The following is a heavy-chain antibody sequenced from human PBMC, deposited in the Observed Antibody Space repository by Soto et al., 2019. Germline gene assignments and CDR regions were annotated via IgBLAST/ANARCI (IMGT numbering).Heavy chain of an antibody. CDR1: GGTFSSYA. CDR2: IIPIFGTA. J-gene: IGHJ3*02. Sequence: SVKVSCKASGGTFSSYAISWVRQAPGQGLEWMGGIIPIFGTANYAQKFQGRVTITADESTSTAYMELSSLRSEDTAMYYCARDRSLAARDAFDIWGQGTMVTVSS. D-gene: IGHD6-6*01. CDR3: ARDRSLAARDAFDI. V-gene: IGHV1-69*13.